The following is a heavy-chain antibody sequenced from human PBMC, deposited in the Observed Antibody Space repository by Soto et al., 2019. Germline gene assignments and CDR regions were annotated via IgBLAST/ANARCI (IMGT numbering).Heavy chain of an antibody. D-gene: IGHD2-2*01. V-gene: IGHV3-48*01. Sequence: GGSLRLSCAASGFTFSSYSMNWVRQAPGKGLEWVSYISSSSSTIYYADSVKGRFTISRDNAKNSLYLQMNSLRAEDTAVYYCARDIPCSSTSCWYDYWGQGTLVTVSS. CDR1: GFTFSSYS. J-gene: IGHJ4*02. CDR3: ARDIPCSSTSCWYDY. CDR2: ISSSSSTI.